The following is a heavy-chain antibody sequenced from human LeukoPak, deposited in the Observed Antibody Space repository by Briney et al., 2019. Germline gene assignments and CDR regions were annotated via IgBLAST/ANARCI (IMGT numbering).Heavy chain of an antibody. D-gene: IGHD2-15*01. CDR1: GGSISSSSYY. J-gene: IGHJ4*02. CDR3: ARGPQCSGFSCGFDY. Sequence: SETLSLTCTVSGGSISSSSYYWGWIRQPPGKGLEWIGSIYYSGSTYYNPSLKSRVTMSVDTPKNQFSLNLTSVTAADTAVYYCARGPQCSGFSCGFDYWGQGTLVTVSS. CDR2: IYYSGST. V-gene: IGHV4-39*07.